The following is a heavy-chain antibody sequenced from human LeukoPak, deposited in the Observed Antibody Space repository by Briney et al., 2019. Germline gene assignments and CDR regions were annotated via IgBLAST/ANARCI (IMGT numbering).Heavy chain of an antibody. Sequence: ASVKVSCKASGYTFTSYGISWVRQAPGQGLEWMGWISAYNGNTNYAQKLQGRVTMTTDTSTSTACMELRSLRSDDTAVYYCAILFPVGATYFDYWGQGTLVTVSS. CDR1: GYTFTSYG. D-gene: IGHD1-26*01. V-gene: IGHV1-18*01. CDR2: ISAYNGNT. CDR3: AILFPVGATYFDY. J-gene: IGHJ4*02.